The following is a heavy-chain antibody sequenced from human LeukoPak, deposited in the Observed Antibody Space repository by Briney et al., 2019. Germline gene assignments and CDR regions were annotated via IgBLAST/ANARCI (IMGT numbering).Heavy chain of an antibody. CDR2: INPSGGST. CDR3: ARDGGPYYYGSGRLSYMDV. Sequence: GASVKVSCKASGYTFTSYYMHWVRQAPGQGLEWMGIINPSGGSTSYAQKFQGRVTMTRDMSTSTVYMELSSLRYEDTAVYYCARDGGPYYYGSGRLSYMDVWGKGTTVTVSS. CDR1: GYTFTSYY. J-gene: IGHJ6*03. V-gene: IGHV1-46*01. D-gene: IGHD3-10*01.